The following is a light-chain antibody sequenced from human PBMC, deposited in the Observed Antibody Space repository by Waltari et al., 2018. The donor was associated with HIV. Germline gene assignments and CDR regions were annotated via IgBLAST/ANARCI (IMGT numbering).Light chain of an antibody. CDR2: GVS. CDR3: TSYTVRRALI. V-gene: IGLV2-14*03. J-gene: IGLJ2*01. CDR1: NRHLPVYDS. Sequence: QSALTQPASISGSPGQSVTISCTGINRHLPVYDSVSWYQQLPTKAPQLIIFGVSFRPSGISHRFSGSKSGNTASLTISGLQTDDEGDYYCTSYTVRRALIFGGGTKLTVL.